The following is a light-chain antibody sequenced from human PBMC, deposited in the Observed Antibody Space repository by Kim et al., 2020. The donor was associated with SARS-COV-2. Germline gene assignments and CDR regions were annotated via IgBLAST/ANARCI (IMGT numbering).Light chain of an antibody. CDR3: QQHNNWPPYT. V-gene: IGKV3-15*01. Sequence: EIVMPQSPATLSVSPGERATLSCRASQTVSNNLAWYQQKPGQAPRLLIYGVSTRATGIPARFSGSGSGTEFTLTISSLQSEDSAVYYCQQHNNWPPYTFGQGTKLEI. J-gene: IGKJ2*01. CDR2: GVS. CDR1: QTVSNN.